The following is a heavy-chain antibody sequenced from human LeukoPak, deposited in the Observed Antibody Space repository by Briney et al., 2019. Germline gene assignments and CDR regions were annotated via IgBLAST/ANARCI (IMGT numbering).Heavy chain of an antibody. J-gene: IGHJ4*02. CDR1: GFTFSSYW. Sequence: QPGGSLRLSCAASGFTFSSYWMSWVHQAPGKGLEWVANIKQDGSEKYYVDSVKGRSTISRDNAKNSLYLQMNSQRAEDTAVYYCARGAMAGANFDYWGQGTLVAVSS. D-gene: IGHD1-26*01. CDR3: ARGAMAGANFDY. CDR2: IKQDGSEK. V-gene: IGHV3-7*01.